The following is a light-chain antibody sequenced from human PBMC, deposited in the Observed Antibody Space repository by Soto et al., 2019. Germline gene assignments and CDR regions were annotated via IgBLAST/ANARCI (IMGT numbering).Light chain of an antibody. J-gene: IGKJ1*01. CDR2: GAS. CDR3: QQGFSTPWT. CDR1: QTISTF. V-gene: IGKV1-39*01. Sequence: IQLTQSPSSLSAFVGDRVTITCRASQTISTFLNWYQQRPGKAPRLLIYGASTLQSGVPSRFNGSGSGTEFTLTIGSLQLEDFATYSCQQGFSTPWTFGQGTKVDI.